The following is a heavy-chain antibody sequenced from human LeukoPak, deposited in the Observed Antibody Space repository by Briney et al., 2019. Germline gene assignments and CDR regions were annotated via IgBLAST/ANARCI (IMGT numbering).Heavy chain of an antibody. J-gene: IGHJ4*02. CDR1: GFTFSSYA. CDR3: AKDLSTVVTLILDY. CDR2: ISGSGGST. D-gene: IGHD4-23*01. V-gene: IGHV3-23*01. Sequence: GGSLRLSCAASGFTFSSYAMSWVRQAPGKGLEWVSAISGSGGSTYYADSVKGRFTISRVNSKNTLYLQMNSLRAEDTAVYYCAKDLSTVVTLILDYWGQGTLVTVSS.